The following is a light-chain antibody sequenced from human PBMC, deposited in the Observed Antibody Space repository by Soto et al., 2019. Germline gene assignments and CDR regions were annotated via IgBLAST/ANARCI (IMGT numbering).Light chain of an antibody. CDR3: FTYAGGVTSV. J-gene: IGLJ7*01. V-gene: IGLV2-23*01. Sequence: QSALTQPASVSGSPGQSITISCAGTSSDVGSYNRVSWYQQHPGKAPKLIMYEGSNRPSGISHRYSDSKSGNSASLTISGLQAEDEADCYCFTYAGGVTSVFGAGTQLTVL. CDR1: SSDVGSYNR. CDR2: EGS.